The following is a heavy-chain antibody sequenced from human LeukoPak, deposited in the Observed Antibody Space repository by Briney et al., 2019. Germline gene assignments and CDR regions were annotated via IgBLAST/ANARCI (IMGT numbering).Heavy chain of an antibody. CDR1: GFTFSSYA. CDR2: ISGSGGST. J-gene: IGHJ4*02. Sequence: PGGSLRLSCAASGFTFSSYAMSWVRQAPGKGLEWVSAISGSGGSTYYADSVKGRFTISRDNSKNTLYLQMDSLRAEDTAVYYCAKGGDYVNHYFDYWGQGTLVTVSS. D-gene: IGHD4-17*01. V-gene: IGHV3-23*01. CDR3: AKGGDYVNHYFDY.